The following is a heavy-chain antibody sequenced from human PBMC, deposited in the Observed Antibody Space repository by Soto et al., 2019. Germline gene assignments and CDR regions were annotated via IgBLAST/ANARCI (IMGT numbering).Heavy chain of an antibody. CDR2: IYSSGST. CDR1: GGSVSSGDHY. V-gene: IGHV4-31*03. CDR3: ARDRRARVPNYWYFDL. J-gene: IGHJ2*01. Sequence: QVQLQESGPGLVKPSQTLSLTCIVSGGSVSSGDHYWNWIRLHPGKGLEWIGFIYSSGSTYYNPSLKSRITMSLDTSKNHFSLELNSVTAADTAVYYCARDRRARVPNYWYFDLWGRGTLVTVSS. D-gene: IGHD3-10*01.